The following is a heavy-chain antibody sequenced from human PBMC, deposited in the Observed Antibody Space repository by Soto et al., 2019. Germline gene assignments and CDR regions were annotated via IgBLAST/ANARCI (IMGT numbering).Heavy chain of an antibody. D-gene: IGHD1-20*01. J-gene: IGHJ6*02. CDR1: GYAFTSYG. V-gene: IGHV1-18*04. CDR3: ARDPPITGSLRGTPRMAV. Sequence: ASVKVSCKASGYAFTSYGISWVRQAPGQGLEWMGWISPYNGNTNYAQKFQGRVTLTTDTPTSTAYMEVRGLTSDDTAVYYCARDPPITGSLRGTPRMAVWGQGPTVTVSS. CDR2: ISPYNGNT.